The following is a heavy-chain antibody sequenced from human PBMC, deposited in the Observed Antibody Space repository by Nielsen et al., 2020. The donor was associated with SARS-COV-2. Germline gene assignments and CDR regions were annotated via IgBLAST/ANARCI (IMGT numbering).Heavy chain of an antibody. CDR2: FDPEDGET. CDR3: ARDMVRGVIIDTYYYGMDV. D-gene: IGHD3-10*01. Sequence: VSVKVSCKVSGYTLTELSMHWVRQAPGKGLEWMGGFDPEDGETIYAQKFQGRVTMTEDTSTDTAYMELSRLRSDDTAVYYCARDMVRGVIIDTYYYGMDVWGQGTTVTVSS. J-gene: IGHJ6*02. CDR1: GYTLTELS. V-gene: IGHV1-24*01.